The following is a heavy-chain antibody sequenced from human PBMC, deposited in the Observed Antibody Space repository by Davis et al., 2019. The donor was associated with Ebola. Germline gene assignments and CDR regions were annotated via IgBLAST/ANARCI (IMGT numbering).Heavy chain of an antibody. J-gene: IGHJ6*04. Sequence: GGSLRLSCAASGFTFSSYGMHWVRQAPGKGLEWVAVISYDGSNKYYADSVKGRFTISRDNSKNTRHLQMNSLRAEDTAVYYCAKDLEFSVGSGSPHGMDVWGKGTTVTVSS. CDR1: GFTFSSYG. D-gene: IGHD6-19*01. CDR2: ISYDGSNK. V-gene: IGHV3-30*18. CDR3: AKDLEFSVGSGSPHGMDV.